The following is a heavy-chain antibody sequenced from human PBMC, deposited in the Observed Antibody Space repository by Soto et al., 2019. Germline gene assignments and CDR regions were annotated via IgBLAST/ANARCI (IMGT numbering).Heavy chain of an antibody. Sequence: QVQLVQSGAEVKKPGSSVKVSCKAPGGTFSSYAISWVRQAPGQGLEWMGGIIPIFGTAKYAQKFQGRVTITADESTSTGYMELSSLRSEDTAVYYCARSQGGNSSLDIYYYYYYGMDVWGQGTTVTVSS. V-gene: IGHV1-69*01. CDR1: GGTFSSYA. CDR3: ARSQGGNSSLDIYYYYYYGMDV. CDR2: IIPIFGTA. J-gene: IGHJ6*02. D-gene: IGHD6-19*01.